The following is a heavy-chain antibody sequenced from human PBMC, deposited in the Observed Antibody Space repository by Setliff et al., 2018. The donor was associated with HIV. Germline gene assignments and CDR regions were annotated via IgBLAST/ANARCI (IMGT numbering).Heavy chain of an antibody. J-gene: IGHJ4*02. CDR1: GGSISSYY. CDR2: IYYSGNT. V-gene: IGHV4-59*05. CDR3: ARQGRPGDFDS. Sequence: SETLSLTCTVSGGSISSYYWSWIRQPPGKGLEWIGSIYYSGNTYYNPSLKSRVTISGDTSKKQFSLKLRAVTAADSAVYYCARQGRPGDFDSWGQGTLVTVSS. D-gene: IGHD7-27*01.